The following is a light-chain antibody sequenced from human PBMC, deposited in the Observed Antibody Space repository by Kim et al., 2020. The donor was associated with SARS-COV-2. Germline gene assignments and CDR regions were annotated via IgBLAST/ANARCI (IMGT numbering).Light chain of an antibody. V-gene: IGLV1-44*01. CDR3: SAWDDSLNGWV. CDR1: SSNNGSNT. Sequence: GQRVTISCSGSSSNNGSNTVNWYQQLPRTAPELLIYSNDLRPSGVADRFSGSKSGTSASLAISGLESEDEADYYCSAWDDSLNGWVFGGGTRLTVL. J-gene: IGLJ3*02. CDR2: SND.